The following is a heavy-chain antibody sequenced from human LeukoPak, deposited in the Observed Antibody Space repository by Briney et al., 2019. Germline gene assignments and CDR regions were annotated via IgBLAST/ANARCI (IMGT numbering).Heavy chain of an antibody. CDR2: IYHSGST. Sequence: SGTLSLTCAVSGGSISSSNWWSWVRQPPGKGLEWIGEIYHSGSTIYNPSLKSRVTISVDKSKNQFSLKLSSVTAADTAAYYCARDNYYGSGSYFDWGQGTLVTVSS. CDR1: GGSISSSNW. J-gene: IGHJ4*02. V-gene: IGHV4-4*02. D-gene: IGHD3-10*01. CDR3: ARDNYYGSGSYFD.